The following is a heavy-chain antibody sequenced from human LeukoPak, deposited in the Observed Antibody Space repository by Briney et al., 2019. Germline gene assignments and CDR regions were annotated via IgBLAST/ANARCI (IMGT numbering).Heavy chain of an antibody. V-gene: IGHV3-7*01. CDR1: GFTFGTYW. J-gene: IGHJ4*02. CDR3: ARDSSSSWYFDY. D-gene: IGHD6-13*01. CDR2: IKQDGSEK. Sequence: GGSLRLSCAASGFTFGTYWMSWVRQAPGKGLEWVANIKQDGSEKYYVDSVKGRFTISRDNTKNSLYLQMNSLRAEDTAVYYCARDSSSSWYFDYWGQGTLVTVSS.